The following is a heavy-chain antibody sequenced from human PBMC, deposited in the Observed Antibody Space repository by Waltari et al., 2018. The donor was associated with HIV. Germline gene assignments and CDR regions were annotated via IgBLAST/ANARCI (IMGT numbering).Heavy chain of an antibody. CDR3: ARQYYYDSDGYLGDLGY. CDR1: GYRFTDSW. J-gene: IGHJ4*02. V-gene: IGHV5-51*01. CDR2: IYPGDSET. Sequence: EVQLVQSGAEVKKPGESLKISCEASGYRFTDSWIAWVRQRPGKGLEWMGIIYPGDSETRYSPSVHGQVTISVDKSINTAYVQWRSLKASDTAMYYCARQYYYDSDGYLGDLGYWGQGTLVTVSS. D-gene: IGHD3-22*01.